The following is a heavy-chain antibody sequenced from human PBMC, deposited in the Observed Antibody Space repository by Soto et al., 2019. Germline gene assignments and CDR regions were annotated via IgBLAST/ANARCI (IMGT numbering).Heavy chain of an antibody. J-gene: IGHJ3*02. CDR1: GFTFSSYP. CDR3: ARVRGSSWYEGAFDI. Sequence: QVQLVESGGGVVQPGRPLRLSCAASGFTFSSYPMHWVRQAPGKGLEWVAFISYDESNKYYADSVKGRFTISRDNSKNTLYLQMNSLRAEDTAVYYCARVRGSSWYEGAFDIWGQGTMVTVSS. CDR2: ISYDESNK. V-gene: IGHV3-30-3*01. D-gene: IGHD6-13*01.